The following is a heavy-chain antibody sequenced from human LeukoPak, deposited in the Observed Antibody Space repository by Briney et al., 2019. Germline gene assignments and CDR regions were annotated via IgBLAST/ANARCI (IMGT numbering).Heavy chain of an antibody. D-gene: IGHD2-2*01. CDR3: ARRYCSSTSCSFGGELDY. CDR2: IRYDGSNK. Sequence: GGSLRLSCAASGFTFSSYGMHWVRQAPGKGLEWVAFIRYDGSNKYYADSVKGRSTISRDSSKNTLFLQMNSLRAEDTAVYYCARRYCSSTSCSFGGELDYWGQGTLVTVSS. J-gene: IGHJ4*02. V-gene: IGHV3-30*02. CDR1: GFTFSSYG.